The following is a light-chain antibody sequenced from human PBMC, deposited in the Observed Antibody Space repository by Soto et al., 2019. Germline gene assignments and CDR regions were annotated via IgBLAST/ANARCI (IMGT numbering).Light chain of an antibody. Sequence: EIVMTRSPATLSVSPGERATLSCRASQIVGGDTLAWFKQRPGQAPRLXSYGASNRAAGIPDRFSGSGSGTEFTLTVSRLEPEDFEVYYCQQYHWAPDTFGQGTRLEIK. CDR3: QQYHWAPDT. V-gene: IGKV3-20*01. CDR1: QIVGGDT. CDR2: GAS. J-gene: IGKJ5*01.